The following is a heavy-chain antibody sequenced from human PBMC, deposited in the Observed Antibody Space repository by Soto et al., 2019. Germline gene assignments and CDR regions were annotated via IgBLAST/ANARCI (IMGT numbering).Heavy chain of an antibody. CDR1: GFTFSSYG. Sequence: GGSLRLSCAASGFTFSSYGMHWVRQAPGKGLEWVAVIWYDGSNKYYADSVKGRFTISRDNSKNTLYLQMNSLRAEDTAVYYCAREAATMVRGVRIIGAFDIWGQGTMVTVSS. CDR2: IWYDGSNK. D-gene: IGHD3-10*01. CDR3: AREAATMVRGVRIIGAFDI. J-gene: IGHJ3*02. V-gene: IGHV3-33*01.